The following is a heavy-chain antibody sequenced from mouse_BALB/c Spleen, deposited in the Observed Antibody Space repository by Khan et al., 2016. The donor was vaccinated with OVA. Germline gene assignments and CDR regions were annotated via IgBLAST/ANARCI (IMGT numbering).Heavy chain of an antibody. CDR2: INTYTGEP. J-gene: IGHJ1*01. V-gene: IGHV9-1*02. CDR3: ARGASYWYFGV. CDR1: GYTFTNYG. Sequence: QIQLVQSGPELKKPGETVKISCKASGYTFTNYGMNWVKQAPGKGLKWMGWINTYTGEPKYTDDFKGRFAFSLETSASTAYLQINNHKYADIATYCCARGASYWYFGVWGAVTTVTVSS.